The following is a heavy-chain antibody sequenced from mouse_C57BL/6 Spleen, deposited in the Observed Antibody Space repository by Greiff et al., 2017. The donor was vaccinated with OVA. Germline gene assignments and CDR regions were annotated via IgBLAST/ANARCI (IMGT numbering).Heavy chain of an antibody. CDR1: GYAFSSSW. J-gene: IGHJ4*01. CDR2: IYPGDGDT. D-gene: IGHD1-1*01. V-gene: IGHV1-82*01. CDR3: ARSGGSLYAMDY. Sequence: QVQLQKSGPELVKPGASVKISCKASGYAFSSSWMNWVKQRPGKGLEWIGRIYPGDGDTNYNGKFKGKATLTADKSSSTAYMQLSSLTSEDSAVYFCARSGGSLYAMDYWGQGTSVTVSS.